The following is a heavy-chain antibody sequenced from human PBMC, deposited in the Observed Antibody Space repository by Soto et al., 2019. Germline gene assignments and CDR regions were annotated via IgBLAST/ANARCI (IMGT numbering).Heavy chain of an antibody. V-gene: IGHV3-23*01. CDR2: ISGGGGST. D-gene: IGHD3-3*02. J-gene: IGHJ3*01. CDR1: GFTFNNYA. Sequence: GGSLRLSXAASGFTFNNYAMSWVRQAPGKGLEWISTISGGGGSTYYADFVRDRFTISRDNSKNTMSLQMNSLRVEDTAVYYFAKARAGASAPDRDVLHFWGQGTMVTVSS. CDR3: AKARAGASAPDRDVLHF.